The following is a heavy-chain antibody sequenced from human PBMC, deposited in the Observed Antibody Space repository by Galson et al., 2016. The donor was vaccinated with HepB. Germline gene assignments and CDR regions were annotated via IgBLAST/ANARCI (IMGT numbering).Heavy chain of an antibody. J-gene: IGHJ4*02. Sequence: SLRLSCAASGFTFNSYWMAWVRQAPGKGLEWVANIKQDGSEKYYVDSVKGRFTISRDNAKNSLHLQMNSLRVEDTAVYYCACPTGGNWTDYWGQGTLVTVSS. D-gene: IGHD1-1*01. V-gene: IGHV3-7*05. CDR3: ACPTGGNWTDY. CDR1: GFTFNSYW. CDR2: IKQDGSEK.